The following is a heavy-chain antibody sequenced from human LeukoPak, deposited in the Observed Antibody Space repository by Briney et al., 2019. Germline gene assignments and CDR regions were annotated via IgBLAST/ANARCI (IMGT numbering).Heavy chain of an antibody. CDR2: IYYSGST. Sequence: SETLSLTCTVSGGSISSSSYYWGWIRQPPGKGLEWIGSIYYSGSTYYNPSLKSRVTISVDTSKNQLSLKLSSVTAADTAVYYCARQAYCTNGVCFHYYYYYMDVWGKGTTVTVSS. CDR3: ARQAYCTNGVCFHYYYYYMDV. V-gene: IGHV4-39*01. CDR1: GGSISSSSYY. J-gene: IGHJ6*03. D-gene: IGHD2-8*01.